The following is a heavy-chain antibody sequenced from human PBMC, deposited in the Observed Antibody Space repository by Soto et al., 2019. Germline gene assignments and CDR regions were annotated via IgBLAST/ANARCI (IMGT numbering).Heavy chain of an antibody. Sequence: GGSLRLSCTASGFTFGDYAMSWFRQAPGKGLEWVGFIRSKAYGGTTEYAASVKGRFTISRDDSKSIAYLQMNSLKTEDTAVYYCTRDQLAPYGPYYMDVWGKGTTVTVSS. V-gene: IGHV3-49*03. CDR1: GFTFGDYA. CDR3: TRDQLAPYGPYYMDV. CDR2: IRSKAYGGTT. J-gene: IGHJ6*03. D-gene: IGHD6-13*01.